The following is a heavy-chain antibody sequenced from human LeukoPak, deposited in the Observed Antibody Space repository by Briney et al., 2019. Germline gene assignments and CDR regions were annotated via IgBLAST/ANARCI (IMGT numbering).Heavy chain of an antibody. V-gene: IGHV3-30*04. CDR2: ISYDGSNK. J-gene: IGHJ4*02. D-gene: IGHD6-13*01. Sequence: GGSLRLSCAASGFTFSSYAMHWVRQAPGKGLEWVAVISYDGSNKYYADSVKGRFTISRDNSKNTLYLQMNSLRAEDTAVYYCVSSWNFDFDYWGQGTLVTVSS. CDR3: VSSWNFDFDY. CDR1: GFTFSSYA.